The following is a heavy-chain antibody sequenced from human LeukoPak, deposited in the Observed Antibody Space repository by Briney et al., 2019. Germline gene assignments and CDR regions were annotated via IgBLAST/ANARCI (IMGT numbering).Heavy chain of an antibody. D-gene: IGHD5-18*01. CDR1: GGSFSGYY. CDR3: ARAPVDTAMGGYFDY. V-gene: IGHV4-34*01. Sequence: SETLSLTCAVYGGSFSGYYWSWIRQPPGKGLEWIGEINHSGSTNYNPSLKSRVTISVDTSKNQFSLKLSSVTAADTAVYYCARAPVDTAMGGYFDYWGQGTLVTVSS. CDR2: INHSGST. J-gene: IGHJ4*02.